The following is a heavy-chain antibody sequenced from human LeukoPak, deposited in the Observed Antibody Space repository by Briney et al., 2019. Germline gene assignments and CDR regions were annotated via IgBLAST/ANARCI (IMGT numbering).Heavy chain of an antibody. CDR3: ARSAYYYGSASGRLVDY. D-gene: IGHD3-10*01. J-gene: IGHJ4*02. Sequence: ASVKASCKASGYTFTGYYMHWVRQAPGQGLEWMGRINPNSGGTNYAQKFQGRVTMTRDTSISTAYMELSRLRSDDTAVYYCARSAYYYGSASGRLVDYWGQGTLVTVSS. V-gene: IGHV1-2*06. CDR1: GYTFTGYY. CDR2: INPNSGGT.